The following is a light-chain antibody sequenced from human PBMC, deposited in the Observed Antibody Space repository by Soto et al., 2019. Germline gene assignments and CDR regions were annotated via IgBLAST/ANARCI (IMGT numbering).Light chain of an antibody. J-gene: IGLJ1*01. CDR3: AAWDDSLNGYV. CDR2: SNN. CDR1: SSNIGSNT. Sequence: QSVLTQPPSASGTPGQRVTISCSGSSSNIGSNTVNWYQQLPGTAPKLLIYSNNQRPSGVPDRFSGSKSGTSASLAIIGLQSEAEADYYCAAWDDSLNGYVFGTGTKVTVL. V-gene: IGLV1-44*01.